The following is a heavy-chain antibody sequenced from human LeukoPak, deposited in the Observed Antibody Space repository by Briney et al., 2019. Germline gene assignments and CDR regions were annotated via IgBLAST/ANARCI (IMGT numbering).Heavy chain of an antibody. CDR2: MNPNSGNT. V-gene: IGHV1-8*01. Sequence: GASVKVSCKASGYTFTSYDINWVRQATGQGLEWMGWMNPNSGNTVYAQKFQGRVTMTRNTSISTAYMELSSLRSEDTAVYYCARGLFSYDILTGYYYYYYMDVWGKGTTVTVSS. CDR3: ARGLFSYDILTGYYYYYYMDV. J-gene: IGHJ6*03. CDR1: GYTFTSYD. D-gene: IGHD3-9*01.